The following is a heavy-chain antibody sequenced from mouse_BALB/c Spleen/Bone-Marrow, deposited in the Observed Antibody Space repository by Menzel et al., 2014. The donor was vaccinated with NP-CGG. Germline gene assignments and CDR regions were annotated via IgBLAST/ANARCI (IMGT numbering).Heavy chain of an antibody. V-gene: IGHV1-74*04. J-gene: IGHJ4*01. CDR1: GYTFTNYW. CDR3: ARSPDSNPSMDY. Sequence: LEESGAELVRPGASVKLSCKASGYTFTNYWMNWVKQRPEQGLEWIGRIDPYDSEIHYNQKFRDKAILTVDKSSRIAFMQLSSLTSEDSAVYYCARSPDSNPSMDYWGQGTSVTVSS. D-gene: IGHD2-5*01. CDR2: IDPYDSEI.